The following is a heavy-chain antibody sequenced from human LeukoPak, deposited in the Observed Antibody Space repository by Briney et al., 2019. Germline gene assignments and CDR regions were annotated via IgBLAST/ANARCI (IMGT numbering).Heavy chain of an antibody. D-gene: IGHD6-19*01. Sequence: GESLKISCKGSGYSFTSYWISWVRQMPGKGLEWMGRIDPSDSYTNYSPSFQGHVTISADKSISTAYLQWSSLKASDTAMYYCARLPSYSSGWYVGAFDIWGQGTMVTVSS. J-gene: IGHJ3*02. CDR2: IDPSDSYT. CDR3: ARLPSYSSGWYVGAFDI. V-gene: IGHV5-10-1*01. CDR1: GYSFTSYW.